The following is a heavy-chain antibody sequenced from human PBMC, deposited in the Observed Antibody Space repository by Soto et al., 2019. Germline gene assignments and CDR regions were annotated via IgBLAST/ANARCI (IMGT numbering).Heavy chain of an antibody. CDR3: ARDPGYSSGSKGGVFDY. CDR2: IYATGTT. J-gene: IGHJ4*02. D-gene: IGHD6-19*01. V-gene: IGHV4-4*07. CDR1: GGSLKGYY. Sequence: PSETLSLTCSVSGGSLKGYYWSWLRQAAGTGLEWIGRIYATGTTYYNPSLESRVAMTLDSSKSQFSLSLTSVTAADTAVYYCARDPGYSSGSKGGVFDYWGQGTLVTVSS.